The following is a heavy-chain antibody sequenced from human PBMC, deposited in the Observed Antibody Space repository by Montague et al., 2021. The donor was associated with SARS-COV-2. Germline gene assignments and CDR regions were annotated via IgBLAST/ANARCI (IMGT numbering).Heavy chain of an antibody. CDR3: AKVSIFGVIITSPFDY. CDR2: ISASGINT. V-gene: IGHV3-23*01. Sequence: SLRLSCAASGFTFDDHGMSWVRQAPGKGLEWVSSISASGINTNSADSVRGRFTISRDNSKNTLYLQMNSLRAEDTAVYYCAKVSIFGVIITSPFDYWGQGTLITVSS. J-gene: IGHJ4*02. D-gene: IGHD3-3*01. CDR1: GFTFDDHG.